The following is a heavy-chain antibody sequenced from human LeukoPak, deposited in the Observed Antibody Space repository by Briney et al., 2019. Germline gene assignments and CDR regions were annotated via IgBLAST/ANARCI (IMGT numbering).Heavy chain of an antibody. CDR3: ARIPTNAVPAAHNGFDI. V-gene: IGHV4-38-2*02. D-gene: IGHD2-2*01. Sequence: SETLSLTCSVSDDSISSGYYWGWIRQPPGKRLEWIMSFSDFGSTYYNPSLKSRVTISVDTPKNQFSLKLSSVTAADTAVYYCARIPTNAVPAAHNGFDIWGQGTMLTVSS. CDR2: FSDFGST. CDR1: DDSISSGYY. J-gene: IGHJ3*02.